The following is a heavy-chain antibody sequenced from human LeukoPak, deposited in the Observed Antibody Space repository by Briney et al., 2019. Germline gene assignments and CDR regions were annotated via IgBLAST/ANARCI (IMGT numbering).Heavy chain of an antibody. J-gene: IGHJ4*02. V-gene: IGHV4-61*02. Sequence: SETLSLTCAVSGGSIRSGNSYWSWIRQPAGKGLEWIGRIYTSGSTKYNPSLKGRVTISIDTAKNQFSLELSSVTAADTAVYYCARENMFYHDSRGYYLSYYFDYWGQGTLVTVSS. CDR2: IYTSGST. CDR1: GGSIRSGNSY. D-gene: IGHD3-22*01. CDR3: ARENMFYHDSRGYYLSYYFDY.